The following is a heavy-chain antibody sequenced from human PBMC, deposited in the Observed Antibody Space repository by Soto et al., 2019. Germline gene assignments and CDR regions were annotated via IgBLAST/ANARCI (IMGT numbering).Heavy chain of an antibody. V-gene: IGHV3-30*18. J-gene: IGHJ4*02. D-gene: IGHD3-10*01. CDR2: LSYDGSNE. CDR3: AKRVYCGAGSYSLGCDF. Sequence: QVQLVESGGVVVQPGRSLRLSCAASGFTFSSYGMHWVRQAPGKGLEWVAVLSYDGSNEYYGDAVKGRLTISRDNSKNTLYLQMNSRRAEDTAVYYCAKRVYCGAGSYSLGCDFWGQGTLVTVSS. CDR1: GFTFSSYG.